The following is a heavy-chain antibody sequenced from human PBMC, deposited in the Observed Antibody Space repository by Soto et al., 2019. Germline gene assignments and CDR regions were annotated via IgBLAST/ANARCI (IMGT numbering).Heavy chain of an antibody. Sequence: QVQLQESGPRLVKPSATLSLTCAVSGGSINTNNLWRWVRQPPLKGLEWIGEIYPTGRSNYNPSLESRVTISVDTSKSQFSLELTSVAAADTAVYFCARHIALAGTRGFDYWGQGILVTVST. CDR1: GGSINTNNL. D-gene: IGHD6-19*01. CDR3: ARHIALAGTRGFDY. J-gene: IGHJ4*02. V-gene: IGHV4-4*02. CDR2: IYPTGRS.